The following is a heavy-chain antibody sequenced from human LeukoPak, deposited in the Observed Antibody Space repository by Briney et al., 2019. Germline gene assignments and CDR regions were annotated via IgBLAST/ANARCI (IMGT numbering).Heavy chain of an antibody. V-gene: IGHV1-2*02. CDR1: GYTFTGYY. D-gene: IGHD3-10*01. CDR2: INPNNGGT. J-gene: IGHJ3*02. Sequence: GASVKVSCKASGYTFTGYYMHWVRQAPGQGLEWMGWINPNNGGTNYAQKFQGRVTMTRDTSISTAYMELSSLISDDTAVYWCVRAQNLTVRPAFDIWGQGTMVNGSS. CDR3: VRAQNLTVRPAFDI.